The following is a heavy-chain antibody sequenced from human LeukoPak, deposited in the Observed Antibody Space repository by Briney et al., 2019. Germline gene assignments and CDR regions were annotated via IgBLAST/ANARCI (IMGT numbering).Heavy chain of an antibody. V-gene: IGHV3-7*01. J-gene: IGHJ1*01. Sequence: GGSLRLSCAASGFTFSSYWMSWVRQAPGKGLEWVAIIKQDGSDKYYVDSVKGRFTISRDNAKNSLYLQMNSLRAEDTAVYYCATYSSLNRREFQYWGQGTLLTVSS. CDR3: ATYSSLNRREFQY. CDR1: GFTFSSYW. CDR2: IKQDGSDK. D-gene: IGHD3-22*01.